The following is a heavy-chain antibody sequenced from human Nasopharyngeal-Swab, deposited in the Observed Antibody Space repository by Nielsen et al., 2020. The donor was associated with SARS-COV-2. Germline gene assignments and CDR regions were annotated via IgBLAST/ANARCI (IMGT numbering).Heavy chain of an antibody. V-gene: IGHV4-61*01. CDR1: GGSDSSESYY. J-gene: IGHJ6*02. D-gene: IGHD4-11*01. CDR3: ARDTVHYGMDV. Sequence: SETLSLTCTVSGGSDSSESYYWTWVRQSPGKGLDWIGYIYYSGSSSYNPSLKSRVTISVDMSKNQFSLKLTSVTAADTAVYYCARDTVHYGMDVWGQGTTVTVSS. CDR2: IYYSGSS.